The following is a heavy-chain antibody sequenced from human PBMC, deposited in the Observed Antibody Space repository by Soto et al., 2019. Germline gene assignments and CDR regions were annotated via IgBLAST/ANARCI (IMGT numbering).Heavy chain of an antibody. Sequence: PSQTLSLTCGISGDSVSSNSAGWSWIRQSPSRGLEWLGRTYYRSKWYNDYALSVKSRITINPDTSKNQFSLQLNSVTPEDTAVYFCARVPYGSGSYCAFDIWGQGTIVTVSS. CDR3: ARVPYGSGSYCAFDI. V-gene: IGHV6-1*01. J-gene: IGHJ3*02. CDR1: GDSVSSNSAG. D-gene: IGHD3-10*01. CDR2: TYYRSKWYN.